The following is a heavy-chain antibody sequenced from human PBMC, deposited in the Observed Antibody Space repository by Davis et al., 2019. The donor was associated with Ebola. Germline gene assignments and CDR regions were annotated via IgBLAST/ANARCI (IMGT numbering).Heavy chain of an antibody. CDR1: GGSISSGGSS. V-gene: IGHV4-30-4*07. CDR2: IFYSGST. CDR3: ARDVPWVFGVTYFDY. Sequence: MPSETLSLTCAVSGGSISSGGSSWSWIRQPPGKGLEWIGFIFYSGSTYYNPSLKSRVTMSVDTSKNQFSLRLSSVTAADSAVYYCARDVPWVFGVTYFDYWGQGTLVTVSS. J-gene: IGHJ4*02. D-gene: IGHD3-3*01.